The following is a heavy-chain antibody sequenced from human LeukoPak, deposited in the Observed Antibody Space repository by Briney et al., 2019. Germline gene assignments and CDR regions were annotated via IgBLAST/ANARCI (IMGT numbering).Heavy chain of an antibody. D-gene: IGHD3-10*01. CDR2: MNPNSGNT. V-gene: IGHV1-8*01. J-gene: IGHJ3*02. Sequence: ASVKVSCKASGYTFTSYDINWVRQATGQGLEWMGWMNPNSGNTGYAQKFQGRVTMTRNTSISTAYMELSSLRSEDTAVYYCARVWSYYYGSGSYSDAFDIWGQGTMVTVSS. CDR3: ARVWSYYYGSGSYSDAFDI. CDR1: GYTFTSYD.